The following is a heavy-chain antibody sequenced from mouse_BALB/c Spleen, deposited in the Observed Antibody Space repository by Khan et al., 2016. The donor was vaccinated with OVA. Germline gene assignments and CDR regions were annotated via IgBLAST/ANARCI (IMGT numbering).Heavy chain of an antibody. Sequence: EVQLQQSGAVLARPGTSVKMSCKASGYIFTSYLIHWVKQRPGQGLEWIGDIYPGNSDTTYNQKFQEKDKLTAGTSATTAYLELSSLTDEDSAVYYCTRGGYSSFAYWGQETMVTVSA. CDR2: IYPGNSDT. J-gene: IGHJ3*01. V-gene: IGHV1-5*01. D-gene: IGHD1-3*01. CDR1: GYIFTSYL. CDR3: TRGGYSSFAY.